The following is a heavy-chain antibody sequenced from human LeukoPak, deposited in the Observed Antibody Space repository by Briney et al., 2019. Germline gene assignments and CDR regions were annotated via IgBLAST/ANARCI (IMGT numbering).Heavy chain of an antibody. CDR3: TTGIRGD. CDR2: IASKTDGGAT. V-gene: IGHV3-15*07. J-gene: IGHJ4*02. Sequence: PGGSLRLSCSASGLTVTNAWMNWVRQAPGEGLDWVGRIASKTDGGATDHAAPVKGRFTISRDDSKNTLNLQMNSLKTEDTAVYYCTTGIRGDWGQGTLVTVSS. CDR1: GLTVTNAW. D-gene: IGHD3-10*01.